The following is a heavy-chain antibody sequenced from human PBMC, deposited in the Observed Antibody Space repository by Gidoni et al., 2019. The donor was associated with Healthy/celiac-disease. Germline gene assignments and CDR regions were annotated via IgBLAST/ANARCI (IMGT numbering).Heavy chain of an antibody. CDR3: ARYDFWSGYPRDYYYYGMDV. CDR1: GFTFSSYS. V-gene: IGHV3-21*01. J-gene: IGHJ6*02. Sequence: EVQLVESGGGLVKPGGSLILSCAASGFTFSSYSMNWVRQAPGKGLEWVSSISSSSSYIYYADSVKGRFTISRDNAKNSLYLQMNSLRAEDTAVYYCARYDFWSGYPRDYYYYGMDVWGQGTTVTVSS. CDR2: ISSSSSYI. D-gene: IGHD3-3*01.